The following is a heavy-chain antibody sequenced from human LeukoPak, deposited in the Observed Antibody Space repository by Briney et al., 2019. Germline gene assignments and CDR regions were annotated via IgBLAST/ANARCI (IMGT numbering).Heavy chain of an antibody. J-gene: IGHJ6*02. CDR1: GFSFDDYA. Sequence: PGTSLRLSCAASGFSFDDYAMHWVRQAPGKGLEWVSGISWNSGSIGYADSVKGRFTISRDNAKNSLYLQMNSLRAEDTALYYCAKDGGSSWSYYYYYYGMDVWGQGTTVTVSS. D-gene: IGHD6-13*01. V-gene: IGHV3-9*01. CDR2: ISWNSGSI. CDR3: AKDGGSSWSYYYYYYGMDV.